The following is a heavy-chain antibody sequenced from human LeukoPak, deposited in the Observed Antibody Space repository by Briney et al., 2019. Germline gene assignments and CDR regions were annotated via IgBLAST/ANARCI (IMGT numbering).Heavy chain of an antibody. CDR2: ISSSSYI. Sequence: PGGSLRLSCAASGFTFSSYSMNWVRQAPGKGLEWVSSISSSSYIYYADSVKGRFTISRDNAKNSLYLQMNSLRAEDTAVYYCAREEPYYYDSSGYRPQYFDYWGQGTLVTVSS. J-gene: IGHJ4*02. V-gene: IGHV3-21*01. CDR3: AREEPYYYDSSGYRPQYFDY. D-gene: IGHD3-22*01. CDR1: GFTFSSYS.